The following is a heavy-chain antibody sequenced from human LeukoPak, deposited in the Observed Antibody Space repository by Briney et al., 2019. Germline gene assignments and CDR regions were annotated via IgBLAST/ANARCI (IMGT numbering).Heavy chain of an antibody. V-gene: IGHV4-39*01. D-gene: IGHD6-6*01. CDR2: IYYSGST. Sequence: SETLSLTCTVSGGSISSSSYYWGWIRQPPGKGLEWIGSIYYSGSTYYNPSLKSRVTISVDTSKNQFSLKLSSVTAADTAVYYCARLQRIAARPFDYWGQGTLVTVSS. J-gene: IGHJ4*02. CDR3: ARLQRIAARPFDY. CDR1: GGSISSSSYY.